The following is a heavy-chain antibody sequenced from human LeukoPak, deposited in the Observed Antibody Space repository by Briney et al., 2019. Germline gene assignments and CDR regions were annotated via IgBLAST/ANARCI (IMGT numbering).Heavy chain of an antibody. Sequence: PGGSLRLSCAASGFTFSSYGMSWVRQAPGKGLEWVSAISGSGGSTYYADSVKGRFTISRDNSKNALYLQMNSLRAEDTAVYYCAKGSSGSYGSFDYWGQGTLVTVSS. D-gene: IGHD1-26*01. CDR1: GFTFSSYG. CDR2: ISGSGGST. V-gene: IGHV3-23*01. CDR3: AKGSSGSYGSFDY. J-gene: IGHJ4*02.